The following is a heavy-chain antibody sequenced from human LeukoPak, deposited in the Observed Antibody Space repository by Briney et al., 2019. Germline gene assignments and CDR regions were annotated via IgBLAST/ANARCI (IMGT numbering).Heavy chain of an antibody. CDR3: ARAQGGYDILTGYFHYYYMDV. D-gene: IGHD3-9*01. CDR1: GYTFTSYG. J-gene: IGHJ6*03. V-gene: IGHV1-18*01. Sequence: ASVKVSCKASGYTFTSYGISWVRQAPGQGLEWMGWISAYNGNTNYAQKLQGRVTMTTDTSTSTAYMELRSLRSDDTAVYYCARAQGGYDILTGYFHYYYMDVWGKGTTVTVSS. CDR2: ISAYNGNT.